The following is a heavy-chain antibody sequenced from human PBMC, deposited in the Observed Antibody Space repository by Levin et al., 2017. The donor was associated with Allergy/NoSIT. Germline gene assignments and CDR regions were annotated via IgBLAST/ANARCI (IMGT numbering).Heavy chain of an antibody. Sequence: KASETLSLTCTVSGGSISSSSYYWGWIRQPPGKGLEWIGSIYYSGSTYYNPSLKSRVTISVDTSKNQFSLKLSSVTAADTAVYYCARCPGNFYYYYYMDVWGKGTTVTVSS. CDR1: GGSISSSSYY. J-gene: IGHJ6*03. CDR3: ARCPGNFYYYYYMDV. CDR2: IYYSGST. D-gene: IGHD4-23*01. V-gene: IGHV4-39*01.